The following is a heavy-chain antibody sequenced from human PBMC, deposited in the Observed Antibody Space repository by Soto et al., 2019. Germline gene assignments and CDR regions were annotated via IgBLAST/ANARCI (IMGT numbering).Heavy chain of an antibody. Sequence: SETLSLTCTVSGGSVTNSSYYWGWIRQSPGKGLEWIGSVYYRGRSYSKSSVKSRVTISVDTSKNRFSLSLNSVTASDTAVYFCVSKRTTVPTQAYFDYWGPGALVTVSS. V-gene: IGHV4-39*01. J-gene: IGHJ4*02. D-gene: IGHD4-17*01. CDR3: VSKRTTVPTQAYFDY. CDR2: VYYRGRS. CDR1: GGSVTNSSYY.